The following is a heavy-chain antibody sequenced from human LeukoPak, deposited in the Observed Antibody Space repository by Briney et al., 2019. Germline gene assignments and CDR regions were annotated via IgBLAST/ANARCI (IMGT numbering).Heavy chain of an antibody. CDR2: ISAYNGNT. D-gene: IGHD4-23*01. J-gene: IGHJ4*02. Sequence: GASVKVSCKASGYTFTGYYMHWVRQAPGQGLEWMGWISAYNGNTNYAQKLQGRVTMTTDTSTSTAYMELRSLRSDDTAVYYCARDKEPDYGGFQVSYYWGQGTLVTVSS. V-gene: IGHV1-18*04. CDR1: GYTFTGYY. CDR3: ARDKEPDYGGFQVSYY.